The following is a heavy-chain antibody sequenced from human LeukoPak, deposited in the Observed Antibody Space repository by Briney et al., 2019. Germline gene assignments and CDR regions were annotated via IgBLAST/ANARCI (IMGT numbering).Heavy chain of an antibody. J-gene: IGHJ5*02. CDR3: ARDKRNYDILTGYFPQPGEGIDP. D-gene: IGHD3-9*01. V-gene: IGHV3-11*01. CDR1: GFTFSDYY. CDR2: ISSSGSTI. Sequence: PGGSLRLSCAASGFTFSDYYMSWIRQAPGKGLEWVSYISSSGSTIYYADSVKGRFTISRDNAKNSLYLQMNSLRAEDTAVYYCARDKRNYDILTGYFPQPGEGIDPWGQGTLVTVSS.